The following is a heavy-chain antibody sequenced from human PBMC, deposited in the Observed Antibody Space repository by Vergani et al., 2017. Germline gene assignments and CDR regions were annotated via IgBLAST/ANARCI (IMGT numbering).Heavy chain of an antibody. Sequence: QVQLVQSGAEVKKPGSSVKVSCKASGGTFSSYAISWVRQAPGQGLEWMGGIIPIFGTANYAQKFQGRVTITADESTSTAYMELSSLRSEDTAVYYCARDRPTSNPYSSSINWGYYYYYYGMDVWGQGTTVTVSS. CDR3: ARDRPTSNPYSSSINWGYYYYYYGMDV. V-gene: IGHV1-69*01. CDR1: GGTFSSYA. CDR2: IIPIFGTA. J-gene: IGHJ6*02. D-gene: IGHD6-13*01.